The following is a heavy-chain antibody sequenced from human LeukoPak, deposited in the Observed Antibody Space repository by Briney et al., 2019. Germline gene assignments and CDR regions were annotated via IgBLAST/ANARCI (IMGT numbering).Heavy chain of an antibody. CDR2: IYYSGST. D-gene: IGHD3-3*01. CDR3: ARDAPPSITIFGVGTLDAFDI. Sequence: SETLSLTCTVSGGSISSYYWSWIRQPPGKGLEWIGYIYYSGSTYYNPSLKSRVTISVDTSKNQFSLKLSSVTAADTAVYYCARDAPPSITIFGVGTLDAFDIWGQGTMVTVSS. V-gene: IGHV4-30-4*01. J-gene: IGHJ3*02. CDR1: GGSISSYY.